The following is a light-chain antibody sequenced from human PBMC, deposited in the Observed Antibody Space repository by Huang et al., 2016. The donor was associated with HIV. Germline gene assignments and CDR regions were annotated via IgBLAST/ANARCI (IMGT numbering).Light chain of an antibody. J-gene: IGKJ1*01. CDR3: LQHKAFHLPT. Sequence: DIQMTQSPSVMSASVGDRVTITCRANQDIFNYLAWFQQKPGKVPKRLIYGVSSLQSWVPSRFSVSGSGTEFTLTISSLQPEDFATYYCLQHKAFHLPTFGQGTQVEV. V-gene: IGKV1-17*03. CDR2: GVS. CDR1: QDIFNY.